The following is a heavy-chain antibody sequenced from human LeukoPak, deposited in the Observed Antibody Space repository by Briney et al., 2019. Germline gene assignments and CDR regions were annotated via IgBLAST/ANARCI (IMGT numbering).Heavy chain of an antibody. CDR3: ARHQSSIVVVTAAIDY. CDR2: IYYSGST. CDR1: GGSFSGYY. V-gene: IGHV4-34*01. Sequence: SETLSLTCAVYGGSFSGYYWSWIRQPPGKGLEWIGSIYYSGSTYYNPSLKSRVTISVDTSKNQFSLKLSSVTAADTAVYYCARHQSSIVVVTAAIDYWGQGTLVTVSS. J-gene: IGHJ4*02. D-gene: IGHD2-21*02.